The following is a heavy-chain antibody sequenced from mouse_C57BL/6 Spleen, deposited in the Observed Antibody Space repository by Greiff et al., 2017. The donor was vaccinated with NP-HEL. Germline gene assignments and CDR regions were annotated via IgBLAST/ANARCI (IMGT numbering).Heavy chain of an antibody. Sequence: VQLQQPGAELVKPGASVKLSCKASGYTFTSYWMHWVKQRPGQGLEWIGMIHPNSGSTNYNEKFKSKATLTVDKSSSTAYMQLSSLTSEDSAVYYCARDRYDYDWYFDVWGTGTTVTVSS. CDR3: ARDRYDYDWYFDV. V-gene: IGHV1-64*01. J-gene: IGHJ1*03. CDR2: IHPNSGST. D-gene: IGHD2-4*01. CDR1: GYTFTSYW.